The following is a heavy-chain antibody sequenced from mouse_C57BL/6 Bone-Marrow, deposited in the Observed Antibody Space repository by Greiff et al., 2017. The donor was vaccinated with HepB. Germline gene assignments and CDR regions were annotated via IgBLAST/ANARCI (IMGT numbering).Heavy chain of an antibody. Sequence: EVQLQQSGPSLVRPSQTLSLTCTVTGFSINSDCYWIWIRQFPGNKLEYIGYTFYSGITYYNPSLESRTYITRDTSKNQFSLKLSSVTTEDTATYYCARRSNYDYAMDYWGQGTSVTVSS. D-gene: IGHD2-5*01. V-gene: IGHV3-3*01. CDR1: GFSINSDCY. CDR3: ARRSNYDYAMDY. CDR2: TFYSGIT. J-gene: IGHJ4*01.